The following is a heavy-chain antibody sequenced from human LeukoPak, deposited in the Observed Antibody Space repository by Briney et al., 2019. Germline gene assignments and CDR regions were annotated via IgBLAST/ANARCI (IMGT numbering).Heavy chain of an antibody. J-gene: IGHJ4*02. CDR1: GFTFSSYA. V-gene: IGHV3-23*01. Sequence: PGGSLRLSCAASGFTFSSYAMSWVRQAPGKGLEWVSAIRGSGGGTYYADSVKGRFTISRDNSKNTLYLQMNSLRDEGTALYYCAKAGIGVVGYFDYWGQGTLVTVSS. D-gene: IGHD6-19*01. CDR3: AKAGIGVVGYFDY. CDR2: IRGSGGGT.